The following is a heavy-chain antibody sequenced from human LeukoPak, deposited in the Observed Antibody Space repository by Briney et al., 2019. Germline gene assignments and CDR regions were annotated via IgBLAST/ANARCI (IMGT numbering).Heavy chain of an antibody. J-gene: IGHJ4*02. V-gene: IGHV3-11*03. Sequence: GGSLRLSCAASGFTFSDYYMSWIRQAPGKGLEWVSYITNSSSYTGYADSVKGRFTVSRDNAENSLYLQMNSLRAEDTAVYYCVRLGFGGSGTYAYFDYWGQGTLVTVSS. CDR3: VRLGFGGSGTYAYFDY. CDR1: GFTFSDYY. D-gene: IGHD3-10*01. CDR2: ITNSSSYT.